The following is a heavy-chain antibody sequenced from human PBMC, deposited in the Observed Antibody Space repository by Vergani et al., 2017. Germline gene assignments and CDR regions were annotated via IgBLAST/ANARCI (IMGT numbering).Heavy chain of an antibody. V-gene: IGHV4-39*07. D-gene: IGHD1-1*01. CDR1: GGSISSSSYY. Sequence: QLQLQESGPGLVKPSETLSLTCTVSGGSISSSSYYWGWIRQPPGKGLEWIGSIYYSGSTYYNPSLKSRVTISVDTSKNQFSLKLSSVTAADTAVYYCARASQLYYFDYWGQGTLVTVSS. J-gene: IGHJ4*02. CDR2: IYYSGST. CDR3: ARASQLYYFDY.